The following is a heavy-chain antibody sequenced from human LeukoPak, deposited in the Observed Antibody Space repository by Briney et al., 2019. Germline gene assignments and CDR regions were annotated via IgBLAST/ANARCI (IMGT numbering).Heavy chain of an antibody. CDR1: GYTFTSYY. J-gene: IGHJ3*02. CDR3: ASGYCSSTSCYAFDI. CDR2: INPSGGST. Sequence: ASVKVSCKASGYTFTSYYMHWVRQAPGQGLEWMGIINPSGGSTSYAQKFQGRVTMTRDMSTSTVYMELSSLRSEDTAVYYCASGYCSSTSCYAFDIWGQGTMVTVSS. V-gene: IGHV1-46*01. D-gene: IGHD2-2*01.